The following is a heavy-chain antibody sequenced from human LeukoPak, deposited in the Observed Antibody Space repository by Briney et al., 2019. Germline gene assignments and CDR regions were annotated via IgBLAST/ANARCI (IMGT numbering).Heavy chain of an antibody. J-gene: IGHJ4*02. Sequence: SETLSLTCTVSGGSISSYYWSWIRQPPGKGLEWIGYVYNIGSTNYNPSLKSRVTISVDTSNNQFSLKLSSVTAADTAVYYCATRYNWNDLGYWGQGTLVTVSS. CDR2: VYNIGST. CDR3: ATRYNWNDLGY. CDR1: GGSISSYY. D-gene: IGHD1-1*01. V-gene: IGHV4-59*01.